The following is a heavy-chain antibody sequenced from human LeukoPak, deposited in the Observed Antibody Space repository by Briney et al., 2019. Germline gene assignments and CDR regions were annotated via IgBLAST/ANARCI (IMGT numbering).Heavy chain of an antibody. CDR2: INHSGST. J-gene: IGHJ4*02. V-gene: IGHV4-34*01. CDR3: ARGKRGYSSSWYDY. D-gene: IGHD6-13*01. Sequence: SETLSLTCAVYGGSFSGYYWSWIRQPPGKGLEWIGEINHSGSTNFNPSLKSRVTISVDTSKNQFSLKPSSVTAADTAVYYCARGKRGYSSSWYDYWGQGTLVTVSS. CDR1: GGSFSGYY.